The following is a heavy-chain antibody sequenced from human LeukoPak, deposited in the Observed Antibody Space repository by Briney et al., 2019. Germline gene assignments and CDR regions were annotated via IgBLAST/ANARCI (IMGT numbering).Heavy chain of an antibody. CDR2: IYYSGNT. V-gene: IGHV4-39*07. CDR3: SGINYYYYYYIDV. CDR1: GGAISSSRYY. D-gene: IGHD3-10*01. J-gene: IGHJ6*03. Sequence: SETLSLTCTVSGGAISSSRYYWGWIRQPPGKGLEWIGSIYYSGNTYHNPSLRSRVTTSVDTSKNQFSLNLSSVTAADTAVYYYSGINYYYYYYIDVWGKGTTITVSS.